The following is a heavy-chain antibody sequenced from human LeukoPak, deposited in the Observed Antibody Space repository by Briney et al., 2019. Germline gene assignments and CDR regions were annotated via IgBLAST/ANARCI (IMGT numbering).Heavy chain of an antibody. V-gene: IGHV3-48*01. D-gene: IGHD3-22*01. CDR3: ALGGITMIVVVS. CDR1: GFTFSSYR. CDR2: ISSSSNTI. Sequence: GGSLRLSCAASGFTFSSYRMNWVRQAPGKGLEWVSYISSSSNTIYYADSVKGRFTISRDNAKNTLYLQMNSLRAEDTAVYYCALGGITMIVVVSWGQGTLVTVSS. J-gene: IGHJ4*02.